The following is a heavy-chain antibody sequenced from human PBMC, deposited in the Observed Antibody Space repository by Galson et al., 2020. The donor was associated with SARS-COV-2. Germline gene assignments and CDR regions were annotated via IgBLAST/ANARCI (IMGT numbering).Heavy chain of an antibody. Sequence: LRLSCAASGFTFSSYGMHWVRQAPGKGLEWVAVIWYDGSNKYYADSVKGRFTISRDNSKNTLYLQMNSLRAEDTAVYYCARDAGYYDILRGGMDVWGQGTTVTVSS. CDR3: ARDAGYYDILRGGMDV. CDR2: IWYDGSNK. D-gene: IGHD3-9*01. J-gene: IGHJ6*02. V-gene: IGHV3-33*01. CDR1: GFTFSSYG.